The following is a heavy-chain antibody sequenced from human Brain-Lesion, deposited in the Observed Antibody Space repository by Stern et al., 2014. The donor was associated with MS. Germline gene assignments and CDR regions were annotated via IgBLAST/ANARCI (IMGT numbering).Heavy chain of an antibody. CDR1: GFRFSDYY. CDR3: VKNHYGLDY. J-gene: IGHJ4*02. CDR2: ITGSGDIT. Sequence: VQLVESGGGLVKPGGSLRLSCAASGFRFSDYYMAWVRQAPGKGLEWVSYITGSGDITSYADSVKGRFTISRDNAKNSLHLQMNSLRAEDTAVYYCVKNHYGLDYWGQGALVTVSS. D-gene: IGHD3-10*01. V-gene: IGHV3-11*01.